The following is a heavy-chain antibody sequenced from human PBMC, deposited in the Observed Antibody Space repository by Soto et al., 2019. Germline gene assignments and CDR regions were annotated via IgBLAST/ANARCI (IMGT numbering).Heavy chain of an antibody. CDR2: ISYDGSNK. Sequence: QVQLVESGGGVVQPGRSLRLSCAASGFTFSSYAMYWVRQAPGKGLEWVAVISYDGSNKYYADSVKGRFTISRDNSKNTLYLQMNSLRAEDTAVYYCARIAVAGGQFDYWGQGTLVTVSS. V-gene: IGHV3-30-3*01. CDR3: ARIAVAGGQFDY. CDR1: GFTFSSYA. J-gene: IGHJ4*02. D-gene: IGHD6-19*01.